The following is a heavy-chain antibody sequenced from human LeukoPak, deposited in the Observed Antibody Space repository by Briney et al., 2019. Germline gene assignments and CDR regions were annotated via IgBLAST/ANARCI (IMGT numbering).Heavy chain of an antibody. J-gene: IGHJ4*01. D-gene: IGHD5-24*01. CDR1: GGPFSDYY. CDR3: ARGEGARDGYNYAGPFYFDY. V-gene: IGHV4-34*01. CDR2: INHSGST. Sequence: SETLSLTCAVYGGPFSDYYWSWIRQPPGRGLEWIGKINHSGSTNYSPSLKSRVTISIDTSKNQFSLKLNSMTAADTAVYYCARGEGARDGYNYAGPFYFDYWGHGTLVTVSS.